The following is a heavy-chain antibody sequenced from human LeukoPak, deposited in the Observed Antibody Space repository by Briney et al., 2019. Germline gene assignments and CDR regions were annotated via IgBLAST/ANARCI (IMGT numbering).Heavy chain of an antibody. CDR1: GGSISRDY. Sequence: SETLYLTCTVSGGSISRDYWSWIRQPPGKGLEWIGYIYYTGSTNYNPSLKSRVTISVDTSKNQFSLKLSSVTAADTAVYYCARDRPGGSSLDYWGQGTLVTVSS. J-gene: IGHJ4*02. CDR2: IYYTGST. V-gene: IGHV4-59*01. D-gene: IGHD6-13*01. CDR3: ARDRPGGSSLDY.